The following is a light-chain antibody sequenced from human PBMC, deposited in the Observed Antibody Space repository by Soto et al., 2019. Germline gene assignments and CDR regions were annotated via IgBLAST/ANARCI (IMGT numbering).Light chain of an antibody. V-gene: IGLV1-36*01. J-gene: IGLJ2*01. CDR3: AAWDDSLNGPV. CDR2: YDD. Sequence: QSVLTQPPSVSEAPRQRVTISCSGSSSNIGNNAVNWYQQLPGTAPKLLIYYDDLLPSGVSDRFSGSKSGTSASLASSGLQSEDEADYYCAAWDDSLNGPVFGGGTKLTVL. CDR1: SSNIGNNA.